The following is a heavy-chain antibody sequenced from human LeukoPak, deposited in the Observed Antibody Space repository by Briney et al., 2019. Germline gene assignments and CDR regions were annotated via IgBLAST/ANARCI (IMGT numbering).Heavy chain of an antibody. J-gene: IGHJ5*02. V-gene: IGHV4-39*01. CDR3: ARNSGNYLGWFDP. CDR1: GGSISTISYY. D-gene: IGHD1-26*01. Sequence: PSETLSLTCTVPGGSISTISYYWGWIRQPPAKGLEWIGTIHYSGRTYYNPSLKSRVTISVDTSKNQFSLKMSSVTAADTAMYYCARNSGNYLGWFDPWGQGTLVTVSS. CDR2: IHYSGRT.